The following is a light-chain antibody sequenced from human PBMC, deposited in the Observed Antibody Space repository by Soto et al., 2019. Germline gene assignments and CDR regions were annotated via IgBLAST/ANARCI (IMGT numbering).Light chain of an antibody. CDR2: KAS. J-gene: IGKJ1*01. CDR1: QTISSW. V-gene: IGKV1-5*03. Sequence: DIQMTQSPSTLSGSVGDRVTITCRASQTISSWLALYQQKPGKAPKLLIYKASTLQSGAPSRFSGSGSGTDFTLTISSLQPDDFATYYCQQYNSYTWTFGQGTKGDI. CDR3: QQYNSYTWT.